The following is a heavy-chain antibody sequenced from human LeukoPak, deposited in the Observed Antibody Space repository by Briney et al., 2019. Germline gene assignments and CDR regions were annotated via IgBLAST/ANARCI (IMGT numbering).Heavy chain of an antibody. CDR3: ARLLGGGPAVTPFDY. V-gene: IGHV5-51*01. Sequence: GESLKISCKGSGYIFTGYWIGWVRQMPGKGLEWMGIIYPGDSDTRYSPSFEGQVTISADRSISTAFLQWSRLQASDTAIYYCARLLGGGPAVTPFDYWGQGTLLAVSS. D-gene: IGHD2-2*01. CDR1: GYIFTGYW. J-gene: IGHJ4*02. CDR2: IYPGDSDT.